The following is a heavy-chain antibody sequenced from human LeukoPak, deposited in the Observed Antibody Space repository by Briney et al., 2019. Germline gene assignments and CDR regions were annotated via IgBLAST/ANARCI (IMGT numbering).Heavy chain of an antibody. D-gene: IGHD6-19*01. V-gene: IGHV4-59*01. J-gene: IGHJ4*02. CDR2: IYYSGST. CDR1: GGSISSYY. CDR3: AGESSGRSAWGFFDY. Sequence: SETLSLTCTVSGGSISSYYWSWIRQPPGKGLEWIGYIYYSGSTNYNPSLKSRVTISVDTSKNQFSLKLSSVTAADTAVYYCAGESSGRSAWGFFDYWGQGTLVTVSS.